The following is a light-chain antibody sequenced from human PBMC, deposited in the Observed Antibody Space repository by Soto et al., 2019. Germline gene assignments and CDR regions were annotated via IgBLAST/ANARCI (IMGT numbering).Light chain of an antibody. J-gene: IGKJ1*01. V-gene: IGKV3-15*01. CDR1: QSVSRN. Sequence: EKVMTQSPATLSVSPGERATLSCRASQSVSRNVAWYQQKPGQAPRLLIYDASTRATGIPARLSGSGSGADFTLTINSLQSEDFAVYSSQQYKSGPTFGQGNKV. CDR2: DAS. CDR3: QQYKSGPT.